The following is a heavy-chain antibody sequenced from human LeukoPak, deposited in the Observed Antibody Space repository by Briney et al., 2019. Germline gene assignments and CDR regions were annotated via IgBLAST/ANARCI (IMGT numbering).Heavy chain of an antibody. Sequence: GGSLRLSCAASGFTFSNYWMTWVRQAPGKGLEWVANIGQDGGEKYYVDSVKGRFTISRDNTKDSLYLQMNSLGAEDTALYYCARRAEAENYFDYWGQGTLVTDSS. D-gene: IGHD6-19*01. V-gene: IGHV3-7*01. CDR3: ARRAEAENYFDY. CDR1: GFTFSNYW. CDR2: IGQDGGEK. J-gene: IGHJ4*02.